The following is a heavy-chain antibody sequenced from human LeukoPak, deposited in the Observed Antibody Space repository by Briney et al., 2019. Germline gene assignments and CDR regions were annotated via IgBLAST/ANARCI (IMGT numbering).Heavy chain of an antibody. CDR1: GFTFSSYA. V-gene: IGHV3-23*01. CDR3: AKGPKIPAPTYYFDY. Sequence: GGSLRLSCAASGFTFSSYAMGWVRQAPGKGLEWISAISGSGGNTYYAASVKGRFAFSRDNSKNTLFLQMNSLRAEDTAVYYCAKGPKIPAPTYYFDYWGQGTLVTVSS. J-gene: IGHJ4*02. CDR2: ISGSGGNT. D-gene: IGHD2-2*01.